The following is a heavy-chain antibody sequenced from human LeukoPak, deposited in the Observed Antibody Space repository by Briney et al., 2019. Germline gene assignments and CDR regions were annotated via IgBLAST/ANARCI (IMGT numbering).Heavy chain of an antibody. J-gene: IGHJ4*02. Sequence: SGTLSLTSRVSGASTDTSAYNWGWIRQPPGKGLEWIGSIYHSGSSYDNPSLKSRLTLSIDTSRNQFSLTLKSVTAADSGVYFGAREILYDSTAYYLGGQGTVVTVSS. CDR3: AREILYDSTAYYL. CDR2: IYHSGSS. CDR1: GASTDTSAYN. V-gene: IGHV4-39*01. D-gene: IGHD3-22*01.